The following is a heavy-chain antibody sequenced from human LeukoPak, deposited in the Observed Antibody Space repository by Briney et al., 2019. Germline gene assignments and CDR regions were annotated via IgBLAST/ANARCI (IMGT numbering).Heavy chain of an antibody. CDR1: GYTFTSYY. CDR3: ARDRAALQDWVEFGP. J-gene: IGHJ5*02. CDR2: INPSGGST. V-gene: IGHV1-46*01. D-gene: IGHD3/OR15-3a*01. Sequence: ASVKVSCKASGYTFTSYYMHWVRQAPGQGLEWMGIINPSGGSTSYAQKFQGRVTMTRDTSTSTVYMELSSLRVEDTAVYFCARDRAALQDWVEFGPWGQGTPVIVSS.